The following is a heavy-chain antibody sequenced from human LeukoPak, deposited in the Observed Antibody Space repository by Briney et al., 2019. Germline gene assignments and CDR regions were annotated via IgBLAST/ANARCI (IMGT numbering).Heavy chain of an antibody. V-gene: IGHV3-7*01. D-gene: IGHD2-2*01. J-gene: IGHJ4*02. Sequence: GGSLRLSCAASGFTFSNYCMNWVRQAPGKGLEWVANIKEDGSEKYYVDSVKGRFTISRDNAKNSLYLQMNSLRAEDTAVYYCVRGRYCNSISCNYFDYWGQGTLVTVSS. CDR2: IKEDGSEK. CDR1: GFTFSNYC. CDR3: VRGRYCNSISCNYFDY.